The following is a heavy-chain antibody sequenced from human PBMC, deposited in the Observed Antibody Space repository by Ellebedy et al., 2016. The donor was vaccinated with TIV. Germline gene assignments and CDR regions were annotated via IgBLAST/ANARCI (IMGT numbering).Heavy chain of an antibody. CDR1: GYSFTSYW. Sequence: PGGSLRLSCKGSGYSFTSYWIGWVRQLPGKGLEWMGTIYPGDSDTRYSPSFQCQVTLSADKSITTAYLQWSSLKASDTAMYYCARHDDYDDSSGYYGAVDYWGQGTLVTVSS. CDR2: IYPGDSDT. D-gene: IGHD3-22*01. J-gene: IGHJ4*02. CDR3: ARHDDYDDSSGYYGAVDY. V-gene: IGHV5-51*01.